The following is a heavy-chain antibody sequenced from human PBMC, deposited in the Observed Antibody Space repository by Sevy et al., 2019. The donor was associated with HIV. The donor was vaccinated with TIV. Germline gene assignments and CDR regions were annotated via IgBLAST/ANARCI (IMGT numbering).Heavy chain of an antibody. CDR2: INSDGSSS. V-gene: IGHV3-74*01. J-gene: IGHJ4*02. CDR1: GFTFSSYW. CDR3: AGQRSSYGYEGLEY. Sequence: GGSLRLSCAASGFTFSSYWMHWVRQAPGKGLVWLSRINSDGSSSTYADSVKGRFTISRDNAKNTMYLQMNSLRVEDTAVYYCAGQRSSYGYEGLEYWGQGTLVAVSS. D-gene: IGHD5-18*01.